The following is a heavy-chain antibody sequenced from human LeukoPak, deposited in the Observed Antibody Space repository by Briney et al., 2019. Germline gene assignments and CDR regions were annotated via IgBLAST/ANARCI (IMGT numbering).Heavy chain of an antibody. V-gene: IGHV4-34*01. CDR2: INHSGST. Sequence: SETLSLTCAVYGGSFSGYYWSWIRQPPGNGLEWIGEINHSGSTNYNPSLKSRVTISVDTSKNQFSLKLSSVTAADTAVYYCAREEAAFDIWGQGTMVTVSS. CDR3: AREEAAFDI. J-gene: IGHJ3*02. CDR1: GGSFSGYY.